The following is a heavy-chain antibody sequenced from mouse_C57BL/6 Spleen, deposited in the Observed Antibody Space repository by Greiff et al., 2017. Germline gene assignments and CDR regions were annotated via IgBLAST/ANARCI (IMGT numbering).Heavy chain of an antibody. CDR1: GYTFTSYW. CDR3: ARPYYYGSSPFDY. Sequence: QVQLQQPGAELVMPGASVKLSCKASGYTFTSYWMHWVKQRPGQGLEWIGEIDPSDSYTNYNQKFKGKSTLTVDKSSSTAYMQLSSLTSEDSAVYYCARPYYYGSSPFDYWGQGTTLTVSS. V-gene: IGHV1-69*01. J-gene: IGHJ2*01. D-gene: IGHD1-1*01. CDR2: IDPSDSYT.